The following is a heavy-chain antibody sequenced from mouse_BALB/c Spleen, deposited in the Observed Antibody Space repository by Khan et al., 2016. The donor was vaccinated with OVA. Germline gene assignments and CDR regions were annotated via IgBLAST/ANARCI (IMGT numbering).Heavy chain of an antibody. CDR2: ISSGGTYT. CDR1: GFTLSRYA. CDR3: ARSDGYYGRGAMDY. D-gene: IGHD2-3*01. Sequence: EVKLVESGGGLVKPGGSLKVSCAVSGFTLSRYAMSWVRQTPEKRLEWVATISSGGTYTYYPDSVKGRFTISRDNAEKTLYLQMSSLWAEDTAMYYCARSDGYYGRGAMDYWGQGTSVTVSS. J-gene: IGHJ4*01. V-gene: IGHV5-9-3*01.